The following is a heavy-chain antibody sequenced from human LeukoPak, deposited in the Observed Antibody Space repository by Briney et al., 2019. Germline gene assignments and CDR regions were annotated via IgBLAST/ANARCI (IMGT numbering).Heavy chain of an antibody. Sequence: GGSLRLSCAASGFSFSSYWMHWVRHAPGKGLVWVSRINGDGSSTRYADSVKGRFTISRDNAENTLYLQMNSLRAEDTAVYYCARGGLNALEAFDIWGQGTLVTV. J-gene: IGHJ3*02. CDR3: ARGGLNALEAFDI. V-gene: IGHV3-74*01. CDR2: INGDGSST. D-gene: IGHD1-1*01. CDR1: GFSFSSYW.